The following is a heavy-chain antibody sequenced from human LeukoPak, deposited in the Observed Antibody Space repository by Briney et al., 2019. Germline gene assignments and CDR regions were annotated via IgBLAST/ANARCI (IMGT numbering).Heavy chain of an antibody. CDR2: MNPNSGNT. Sequence: ASVKVSCKASGYTFTSYDINWVRQATGQGLEWMGWMNPNSGNTGYAQKLQGRVTMTTDTSTSTAYMELRSLRSDDTAVYYCARSPHIVVVPAAMWFDPWGQGTLVTVSS. V-gene: IGHV1-8*02. CDR3: ARSPHIVVVPAAMWFDP. D-gene: IGHD2-2*01. CDR1: GYTFTSYD. J-gene: IGHJ5*02.